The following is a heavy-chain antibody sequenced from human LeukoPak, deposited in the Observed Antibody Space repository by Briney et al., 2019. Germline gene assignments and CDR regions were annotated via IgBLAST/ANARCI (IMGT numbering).Heavy chain of an antibody. Sequence: GGSLRLSCAASGFTFDDYYMGWVRQAPGKGLEWVSCINCNGGGTVYADSVKGRFTTSRDNGKNSLYLKMNSLRAEDTGLYYCARTRTIFGVVTRLGAFDIWGQGTMVTVSS. CDR2: INCNGGGT. CDR1: GFTFDDYY. J-gene: IGHJ3*02. CDR3: ARTRTIFGVVTRLGAFDI. V-gene: IGHV3-20*04. D-gene: IGHD3-3*01.